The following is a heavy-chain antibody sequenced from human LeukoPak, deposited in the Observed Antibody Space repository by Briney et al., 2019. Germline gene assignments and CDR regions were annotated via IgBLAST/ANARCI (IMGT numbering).Heavy chain of an antibody. CDR1: T. CDR3: AKDIAAAGDDAFDI. D-gene: IGHD6-13*01. V-gene: IGHV3-21*04. Sequence: TMNWVRQAPGKGLEWVSSISSSSSYIYYADSVKGRFTISRDNAKNSLYLQMNSLRAEDMALYYCAKDIAAAGDDAFDIWGQGTMVTVSS. CDR2: ISSSSSYI. J-gene: IGHJ3*02.